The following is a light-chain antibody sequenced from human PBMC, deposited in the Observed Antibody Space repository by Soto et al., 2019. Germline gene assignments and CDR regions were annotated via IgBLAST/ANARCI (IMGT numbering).Light chain of an antibody. CDR1: SSDVGAYNY. CDR3: SSYTTSSTLYV. J-gene: IGLJ1*01. V-gene: IGLV2-14*03. Sequence: QSALTQPASVSGSPGRSITISCTGTSSDVGAYNYVSWYQQYPGKAPKYIIYDVTNRPSGVSYRFSGSKSGNTASLTISGLQAEDEADYYCSSYTTSSTLYVFGTGTKVTVL. CDR2: DVT.